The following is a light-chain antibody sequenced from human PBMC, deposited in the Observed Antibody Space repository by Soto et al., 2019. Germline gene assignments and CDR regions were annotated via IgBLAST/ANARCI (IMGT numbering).Light chain of an antibody. Sequence: DIQMTQSPSTLSASVGDRVTITCRASQSISSWLAWYQQKPGKAPELLIYDASALKSGVPSRFSGSGSGTEFTLTISSLQPDDFATYYCQHYNSYSPMYTFGQGTKVDIK. CDR3: QHYNSYSPMYT. J-gene: IGKJ2*01. V-gene: IGKV1-5*01. CDR2: DAS. CDR1: QSISSW.